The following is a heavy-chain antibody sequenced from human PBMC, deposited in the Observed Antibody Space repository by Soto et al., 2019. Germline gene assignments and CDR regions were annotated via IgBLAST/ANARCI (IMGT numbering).Heavy chain of an antibody. Sequence: ASVKVSCKASGYTFTSYGISWVRQAPGQGLEWMGRISAYNGNTNYAQKLQGRVTMTTDTSTSTAYMELTSLRSDDTAVYYCARWYYYDSSGYYFFDYWXQGTLVTVSS. D-gene: IGHD3-22*01. CDR2: ISAYNGNT. V-gene: IGHV1-18*01. CDR1: GYTFTSYG. J-gene: IGHJ4*02. CDR3: ARWYYYDSSGYYFFDY.